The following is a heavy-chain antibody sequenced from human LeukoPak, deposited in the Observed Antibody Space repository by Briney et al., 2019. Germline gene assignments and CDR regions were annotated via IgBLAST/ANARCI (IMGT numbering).Heavy chain of an antibody. Sequence: SETLSLTRTFSVGSLSSYYWSGMRQPPGRGLEGIGYIYYSGSTNYIPSLKNRVTISVDTSKTQFSLKLSSVTAADTAVYYCARERYYGSGLAYDYWGQGTLLTVSS. D-gene: IGHD3-10*01. CDR3: ARERYYGSGLAYDY. V-gene: IGHV4-59*12. CDR2: IYYSGST. J-gene: IGHJ4*02. CDR1: VGSLSSYY.